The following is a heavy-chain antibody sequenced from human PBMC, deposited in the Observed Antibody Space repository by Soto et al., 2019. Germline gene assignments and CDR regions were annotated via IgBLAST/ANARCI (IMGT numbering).Heavy chain of an antibody. CDR2: INPNSGGT. Sequence: ASVKVSCKASGYTFTGYYMHWVRQAPGQGLEWMGWINPNSGGTNYAQKFQGWVTMTRDTSISTAYMELSRLRSDDTAVYYCARSYSNHYSNYVILDYWGQGTLVTVSS. CDR1: GYTFTGYY. J-gene: IGHJ4*02. D-gene: IGHD4-4*01. V-gene: IGHV1-2*04. CDR3: ARSYSNHYSNYVILDY.